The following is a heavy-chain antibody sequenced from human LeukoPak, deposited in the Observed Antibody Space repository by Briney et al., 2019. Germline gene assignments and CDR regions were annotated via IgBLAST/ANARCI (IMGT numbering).Heavy chain of an antibody. CDR1: GYIFTNYN. Sequence: ASVKVSCKASGYIFTNYNLHWVRQAPGQGLEYMGWINAHTGETKYAQKFQGRVTMTRDTSISIAYMEVNRLTSDDTAVFYCARDYDSWGQGTLVTVPS. CDR3: ARDYDS. V-gene: IGHV1-2*02. CDR2: INAHTGET. J-gene: IGHJ5*01.